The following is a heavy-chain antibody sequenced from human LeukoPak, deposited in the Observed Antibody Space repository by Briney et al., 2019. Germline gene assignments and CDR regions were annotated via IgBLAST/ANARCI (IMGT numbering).Heavy chain of an antibody. CDR1: GFTFSSYA. CDR3: AKDRSQLWLSYFDY. V-gene: IGHV3-23*01. D-gene: IGHD5-18*01. J-gene: IGHJ4*02. CDR2: ISSSGSGT. Sequence: PGGSLRLSCAASGFTFSSYAMSWVRQAPGKGLEWVSAISSSGSGTYYADPVKGRFAISRDSSKNTLYLQMNSLRAEDTAVYYCAKDRSQLWLSYFDYWGRGTLVTVSS.